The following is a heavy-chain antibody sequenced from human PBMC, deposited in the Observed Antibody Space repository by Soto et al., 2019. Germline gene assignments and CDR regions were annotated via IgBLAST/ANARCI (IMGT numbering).Heavy chain of an antibody. CDR1: GFTFSSYG. CDR3: AKAAATYYYGMDV. V-gene: IGHV3-30*18. CDR2: ISYDGSNK. Sequence: GGSLRLSCAASGFTFSSYGMHWVRQAPGKGLEWVAVISYDGSNKYYADSVKGRFTISRDNSKNTLYLQMNSLRAEDTAVDYCAKAAATYYYGMDVWGQGTTVTVSS. D-gene: IGHD2-15*01. J-gene: IGHJ6*02.